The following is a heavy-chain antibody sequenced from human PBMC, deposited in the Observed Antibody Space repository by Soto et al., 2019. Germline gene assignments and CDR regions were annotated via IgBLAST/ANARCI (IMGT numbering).Heavy chain of an antibody. V-gene: IGHV4-39*01. J-gene: IGHJ4*02. CDR3: ARRRASDYGGNHHPYYFDR. CDR1: GASIITDNYF. D-gene: IGHD4-17*01. CDR2: NSYSGRT. Sequence: SETLSLTCTVSGASIITDNYFWVWIRQSPRRGLELIGSNSYSGRTYDNPSLQSRVTISIDASKNQFSLKLTSVTTADTAVYYCARRRASDYGGNHHPYYFDRWGQGALVTVSS.